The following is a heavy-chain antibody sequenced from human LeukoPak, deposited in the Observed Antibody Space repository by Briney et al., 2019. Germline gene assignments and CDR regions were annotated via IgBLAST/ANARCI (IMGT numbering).Heavy chain of an antibody. Sequence: PGGSLRLSCAASGFTFRSYGMHWVRQAPGKGLEWVAVISYDENNKYYADSVKGRFTISRDNSKNTLYLQINSLRAEDTAVYYCAKALRYFDLDYWGQGTLVTVPS. D-gene: IGHD3-9*01. V-gene: IGHV3-30*18. J-gene: IGHJ4*02. CDR2: ISYDENNK. CDR1: GFTFRSYG. CDR3: AKALRYFDLDY.